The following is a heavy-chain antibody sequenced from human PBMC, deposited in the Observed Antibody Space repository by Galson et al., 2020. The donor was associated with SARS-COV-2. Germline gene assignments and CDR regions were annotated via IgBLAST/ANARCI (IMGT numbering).Heavy chain of an antibody. CDR3: AKDLGCSSTSCYVFLYYYYGMDV. V-gene: IGHV1-24*01. CDR1: GYTLTELS. J-gene: IGHJ6*02. Sequence: ASVKVSCKVSGYTLTELSMHWVRQAPGKGLEWMGGFDPEDGETIYAQKFQGRVTMTEDTSTDTAYMELSSLRSEDTAVYYCAKDLGCSSTSCYVFLYYYYGMDVWGQGTTVTVSS. CDR2: FDPEDGET. D-gene: IGHD2-2*01.